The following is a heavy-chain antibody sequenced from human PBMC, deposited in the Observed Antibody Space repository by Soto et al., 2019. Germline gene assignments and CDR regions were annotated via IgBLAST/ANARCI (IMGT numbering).Heavy chain of an antibody. CDR2: INASGRP. CDR3: ARDSVWPGGFDP. CDR1: GGSFSSHY. J-gene: IGHJ5*02. V-gene: IGHV4-34*10. D-gene: IGHD6-19*01. Sequence: QVQLQESGPGLVKPSETLSLTCSVYGGSFSSHYWSWIRQPPGKGLEWIGEINASGRPTYNPALLSRIPTSVHTSNHQSSLNLTSVTAAGTAVYSCARDSVWPGGFDPWGQGTLVTVSS.